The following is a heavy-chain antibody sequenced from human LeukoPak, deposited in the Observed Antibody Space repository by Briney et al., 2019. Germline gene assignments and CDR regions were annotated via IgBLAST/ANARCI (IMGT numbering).Heavy chain of an antibody. CDR1: GFTFDDYG. CDR2: INWNGGST. Sequence: PGGSLTLSCAASGFTFDDYGMSWVRQAPGKGLEWVSGINWNGGSTGYADSVKGRFTISRDNAKNSLYLQMNSLRAEDTAVYYCAKVQNYCGSGSYAFDYWGQGTLVTVSS. J-gene: IGHJ4*02. CDR3: AKVQNYCGSGSYAFDY. V-gene: IGHV3-20*04. D-gene: IGHD3-10*01.